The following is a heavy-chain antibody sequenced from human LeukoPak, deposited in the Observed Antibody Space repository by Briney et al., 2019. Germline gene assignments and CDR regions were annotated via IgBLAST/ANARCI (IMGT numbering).Heavy chain of an antibody. D-gene: IGHD6-19*01. V-gene: IGHV4-34*01. J-gene: IGHJ4*02. CDR2: INHSGST. CDR1: GGSFSAYY. CDR3: AGERGEEYSSGWYKRNYFDN. Sequence: SETLSLTCAVYGGSFSAYYWNWIRQPPGKGLEWIGEINHSGSTNYNPSLESRVAISADMSKNQFSLKLTSVTGADTAVYYCAGERGEEYSSGWYKRNYFDNWGQGIRVTVSS.